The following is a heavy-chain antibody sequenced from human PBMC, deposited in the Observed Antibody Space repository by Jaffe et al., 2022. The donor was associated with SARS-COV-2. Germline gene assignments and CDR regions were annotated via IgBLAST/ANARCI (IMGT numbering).Heavy chain of an antibody. J-gene: IGHJ4*02. Sequence: QVQLVESGGGVVQPGRSLRLSCAASGFTFSSYAMHWVRQAPGKGLEWVAVISYDGSNKYYADSVKGRFTISRDNSKNTLYLQMNSLRAEDTAVYYCARGLRLGELSVPNWGQGTLVTVSS. CDR1: GFTFSSYA. CDR2: ISYDGSNK. CDR3: ARGLRLGELSVPN. D-gene: IGHD3-16*02. V-gene: IGHV3-30-3*01.